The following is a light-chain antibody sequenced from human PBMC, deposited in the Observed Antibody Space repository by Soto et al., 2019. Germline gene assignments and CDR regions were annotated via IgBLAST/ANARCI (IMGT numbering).Light chain of an antibody. CDR3: PQYNTCWWT. V-gene: IGKV1-5*03. CDR1: QSINTW. CDR2: KAS. Sequence: DIQMTQSPSTLSASVGDRVTITCRASQSINTWLAWYQQKLGKAPKLLIYKASTLESGVPSRFSASGSGREITLTISSLQPDDFATYYWPQYNTCWWTFGNGTKVALK. J-gene: IGKJ1*01.